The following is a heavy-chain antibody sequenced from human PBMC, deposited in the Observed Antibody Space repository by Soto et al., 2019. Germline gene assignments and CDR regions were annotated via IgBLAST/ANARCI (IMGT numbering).Heavy chain of an antibody. J-gene: IGHJ6*02. Sequence: GESLKISCAASGFTFSSYSMNWVRQAPGKGLEWVSYISSSSSTIYYADSVKGRFTISRDNAKNSLYLQMNSLRDEDTAVYYCARDSCTNGVCYFSYYYGMDVWGQGTTVTVSS. V-gene: IGHV3-48*02. CDR3: ARDSCTNGVCYFSYYYGMDV. D-gene: IGHD2-8*01. CDR2: ISSSSSTI. CDR1: GFTFSSYS.